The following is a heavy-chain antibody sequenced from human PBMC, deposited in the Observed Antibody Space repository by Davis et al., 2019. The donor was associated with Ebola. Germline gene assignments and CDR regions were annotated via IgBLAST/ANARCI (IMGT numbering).Heavy chain of an antibody. CDR1: GGSFSGYY. V-gene: IGHV4-34*01. J-gene: IGHJ4*02. CDR3: ATGGYSYGLDY. Sequence: MPSETLSLTCAVYGGSFSGYYWNWIRQPPGRGLEWIGEINHSGSTNYNPSLKSRVTISVDTSKNQFSLKLSSVTAADTAVYYCATGGYSYGLDYWGQGTLVTVSS. CDR2: INHSGST. D-gene: IGHD5-18*01.